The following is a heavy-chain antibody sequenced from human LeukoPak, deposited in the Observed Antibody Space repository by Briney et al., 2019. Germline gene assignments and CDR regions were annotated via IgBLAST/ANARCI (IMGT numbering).Heavy chain of an antibody. CDR3: ARGSGSSGWLDYYMDV. Sequence: PGGSLRLSCAASGFNFRTYTLNWVRQAPGKGLEWLSSVSSSGDYKYYADSLKGRFTISRDNAKNSVSLQMNSLRVEDTAVYYCARGSGSSGWLDYYMDVWGKGTTVTISS. CDR1: GFNFRTYT. J-gene: IGHJ6*03. V-gene: IGHV3-21*01. D-gene: IGHD6-19*01. CDR2: VSSSGDYK.